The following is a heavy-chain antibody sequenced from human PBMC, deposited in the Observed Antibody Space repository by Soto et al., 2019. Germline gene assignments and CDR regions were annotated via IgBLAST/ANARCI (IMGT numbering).Heavy chain of an antibody. J-gene: IGHJ6*02. CDR2: IYYSGST. Sequence: PSETLSLTCTVSGGSISSYYWSWIRQPPGKGLEWIGYIYYSGSTNYNPSLKSRVTISVDTSKNQFSLKLSSVTAADTAVYYCARRPFWSGYYPYYYYYGMDVWGQGTTVTVSS. CDR1: GGSISSYY. D-gene: IGHD3-3*01. CDR3: ARRPFWSGYYPYYYYYGMDV. V-gene: IGHV4-59*12.